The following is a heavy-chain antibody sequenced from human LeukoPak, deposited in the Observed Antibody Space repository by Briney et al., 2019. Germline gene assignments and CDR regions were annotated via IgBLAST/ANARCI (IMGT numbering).Heavy chain of an antibody. Sequence: SVKVSCKASGGTFSSYTISWVRQAPGQGLEWMGRIIPILGIANYAQKFQGRVTITADKSTSTAYMELSSLRSEDTAVYYCARDPGVGYDFWSGYYYNWFDPWGQGTLVTVSP. CDR3: ARDPGVGYDFWSGYYYNWFDP. V-gene: IGHV1-69*04. J-gene: IGHJ5*02. D-gene: IGHD3-3*01. CDR1: GGTFSSYT. CDR2: IIPILGIA.